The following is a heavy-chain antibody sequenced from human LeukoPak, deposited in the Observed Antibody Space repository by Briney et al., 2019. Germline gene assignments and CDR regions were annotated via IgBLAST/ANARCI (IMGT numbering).Heavy chain of an antibody. CDR2: ISGSGGGT. V-gene: IGHV3-23*01. CDR3: AKWIVGATPHFDY. CDR1: GFTFSTYA. D-gene: IGHD1-26*01. Sequence: QPGGSLRLSCAASGFTFSTYAMSWVRQAPGKGLEWVSTISGSGGGTYYADSVKGRFTISRDNSKNTVYLQMNSLRAEDTAVCYCAKWIVGATPHFDYWGQGTLVTVSS. J-gene: IGHJ4*02.